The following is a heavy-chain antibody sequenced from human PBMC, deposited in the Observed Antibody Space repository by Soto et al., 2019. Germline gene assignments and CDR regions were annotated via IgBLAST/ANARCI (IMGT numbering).Heavy chain of an antibody. D-gene: IGHD3-3*01. J-gene: IGHJ3*02. CDR1: GYSFTNYY. CDR2: VNPSAANT. V-gene: IGHV1-46*01. CDR3: ARDRLDSRSGYDAFDI. Sequence: VQMVQSGAEVRRPGASVKISCKASGYSFTNYYIHWVRQAPGQGLEWMGTVNPSAANTVYAQSFQGRVTMTRDTSANTVYMDLAGLRSEDAAVYFCARDRLDSRSGYDAFDIWGQGTMVNVSS.